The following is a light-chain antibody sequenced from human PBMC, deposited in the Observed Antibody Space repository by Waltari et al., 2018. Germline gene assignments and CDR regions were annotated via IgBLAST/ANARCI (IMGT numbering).Light chain of an antibody. CDR3: QSYDTSLRVV. CDR1: GSNLGAGYD. J-gene: IGLJ2*01. V-gene: IGLV1-40*01. Sequence: QSVLTQPPSVSGAPGQRVTISCTGRGSNLGAGYDVHWYQQLPRAAPKPLISGSNSRPLGVPDRFFGSTSGTSASLAITGLQAEDEADYYCQSYDTSLRVVFGGGTKLTVL. CDR2: GSN.